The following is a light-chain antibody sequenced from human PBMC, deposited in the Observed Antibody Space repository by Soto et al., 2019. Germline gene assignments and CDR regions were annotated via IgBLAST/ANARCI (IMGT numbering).Light chain of an antibody. V-gene: IGKV3-20*01. CDR1: QNLGSGY. J-gene: IGKJ1*01. CDR3: QQYDTSPRT. CDR2: AAS. Sequence: EIVLTQSPGTLSLSPGDRATLSCRASQNLGSGYLAWYQQKPGQAPRILIYAASSRATGIPDRFSGSGSGTDFNLTISRLEPEDFAVYYCQQYDTSPRTFGQGTKVDIK.